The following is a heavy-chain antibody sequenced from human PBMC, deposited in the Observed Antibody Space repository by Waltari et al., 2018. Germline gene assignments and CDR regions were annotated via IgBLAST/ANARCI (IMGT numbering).Heavy chain of an antibody. CDR1: GFFFSSYT. CDR3: ARSLLDYGEGRGY. Sequence: EVQLLESGGGLVQPGGSLRLSCAASGFFFSSYTMNWVRQAPGKGWELVSMFHGGGDTDYADAVKGRFTISRDNAKNTLDLQMNSLRAEDTAVYYCARSLLDYGEGRGYWGQGTLVIVSS. CDR2: FHGGGDT. J-gene: IGHJ4*02. V-gene: IGHV3-66*02. D-gene: IGHD4-17*01.